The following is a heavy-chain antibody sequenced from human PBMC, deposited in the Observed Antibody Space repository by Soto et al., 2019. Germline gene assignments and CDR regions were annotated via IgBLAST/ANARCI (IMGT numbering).Heavy chain of an antibody. Sequence: GESLKISCKGSGYSFTSYWIGWVRQMPGKGLEWMGIIYPGDSDTRYSPSFQGQVTISADKSISTAYLQWSSLTAADTAVYYCARSIAAAGVDYYYGMDVWGQGTTVTVSS. CDR1: GYSFTSYW. CDR3: ARSIAAAGVDYYYGMDV. CDR2: IYPGDSDT. J-gene: IGHJ6*02. V-gene: IGHV5-51*01. D-gene: IGHD6-13*01.